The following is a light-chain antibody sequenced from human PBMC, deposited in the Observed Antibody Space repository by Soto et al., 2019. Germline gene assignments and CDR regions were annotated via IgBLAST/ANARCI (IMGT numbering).Light chain of an antibody. Sequence: QSVLTQPPSASGTPGQRVTISCSGSSSNIGTNHVYWYQQFPGMAPKLLMYRSDQRPTGVPDRFPGSKSGTSASLAISGLRSDDEADYYCSARDDILSGVVFGGGTKVTVL. CDR1: SSNIGTNH. V-gene: IGLV1-47*01. J-gene: IGLJ2*01. CDR3: SARDDILSGVV. CDR2: RSD.